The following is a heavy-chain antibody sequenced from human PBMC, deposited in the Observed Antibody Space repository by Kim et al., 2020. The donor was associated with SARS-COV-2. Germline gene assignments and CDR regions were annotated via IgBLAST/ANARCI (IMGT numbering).Heavy chain of an antibody. Sequence: GGSLRLSCAASGFTFSNAWMSWVRQGPGKGLEWVGRIRSKTDGGTTDYVAPVKGRFSISRDDSKNTLYLQMDSLKTEDTAVYYCTIGMAVAGHRSAFDIWGQGTMVTVSS. J-gene: IGHJ3*02. CDR1: GFTFSNAW. CDR3: TIGMAVAGHRSAFDI. D-gene: IGHD6-13*01. V-gene: IGHV3-15*01. CDR2: IRSKTDGGTT.